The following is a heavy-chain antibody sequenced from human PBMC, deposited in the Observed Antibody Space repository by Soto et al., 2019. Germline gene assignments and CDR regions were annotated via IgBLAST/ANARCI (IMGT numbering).Heavy chain of an antibody. J-gene: IGHJ4*02. CDR1: GGSISSYY. Sequence: PSETLSLTCTVSGGSISSYYWSWIRQPPGKGLEWIGYIYYSGSTNYNPSLTSRVTISVDTSKNQFFLKLSSVTAADTAVYYCAKQATGGYSYGYYFDYWGQGILVTVSS. V-gene: IGHV4-59*01. CDR2: IYYSGST. D-gene: IGHD5-18*01. CDR3: AKQATGGYSYGYYFDY.